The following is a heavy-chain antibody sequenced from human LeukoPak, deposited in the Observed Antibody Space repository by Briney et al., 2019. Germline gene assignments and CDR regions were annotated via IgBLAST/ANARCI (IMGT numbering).Heavy chain of an antibody. CDR2: ISGSGDTT. J-gene: IGHJ3*02. D-gene: IGHD2-2*01. Sequence: GGSLRLSCAASGFTFSGYAMSWVRQAPGKGLEWVSTISGSGDTTYYADSVKGRFTISRDNSKNTLYLQMNSLRVEDTAVYYCAKSKGSSSGAFDIWGQGTMVTVSS. CDR3: AKSKGSSSGAFDI. CDR1: GFTFSGYA. V-gene: IGHV3-23*01.